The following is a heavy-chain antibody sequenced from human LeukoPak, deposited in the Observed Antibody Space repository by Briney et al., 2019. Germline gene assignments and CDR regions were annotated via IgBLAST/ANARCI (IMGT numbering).Heavy chain of an antibody. V-gene: IGHV3-9*01. D-gene: IGHD7-27*01. CDR1: GFTFDDYA. Sequence: PGRSLRLSCAASGFTFDDYAMHWVRQAPGKGLEWVSGISWNSGSIGYADSVKGRFTISRDNAKNSLYLQMNSLRAEDTAVYYCARNLNRGPWYFDLWGRGTLVTVSS. J-gene: IGHJ2*01. CDR2: ISWNSGSI. CDR3: ARNLNRGPWYFDL.